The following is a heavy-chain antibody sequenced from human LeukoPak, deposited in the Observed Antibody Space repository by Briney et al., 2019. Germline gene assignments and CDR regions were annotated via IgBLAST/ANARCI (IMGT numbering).Heavy chain of an antibody. V-gene: IGHV1-8*01. CDR2: MNPNSGNT. D-gene: IGHD3-22*01. Sequence: ASVKVSCKASGYTFTSYDINWVRQATGQGLEWMGWMNPNSGNTGYAQKFQGRVTMTRNTSISTAYMELSSLRSEDTAVYYCARSYYDSSGYGSWLDPWGQGTLVTVSS. J-gene: IGHJ5*02. CDR3: ARSYYDSSGYGSWLDP. CDR1: GYTFTSYD.